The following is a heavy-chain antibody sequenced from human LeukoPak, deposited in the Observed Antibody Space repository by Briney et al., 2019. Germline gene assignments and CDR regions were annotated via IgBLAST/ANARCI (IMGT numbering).Heavy chain of an antibody. V-gene: IGHV4-34*01. D-gene: IGHD3-22*01. CDR3: ARAPGYYYDSSGYCLDY. J-gene: IGHJ4*02. CDR2: IHHSGRT. CDR1: GGSLSGFY. Sequence: PSETLSLNCSVYGGSLSGFYWSWVRQAPGKGLEWIGEIHHSGRTSHNPSLKSRVTMSVDTSTNQFSLKMSAVTAADTAVYYCARAPGYYYDSSGYCLDYWGQGSMVTVSS.